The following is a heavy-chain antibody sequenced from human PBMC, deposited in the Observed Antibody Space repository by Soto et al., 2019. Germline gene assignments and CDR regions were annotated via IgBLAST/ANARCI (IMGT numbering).Heavy chain of an antibody. J-gene: IGHJ4*02. D-gene: IGHD5-18*01. Sequence: GGSLRLSCSASGFTFSSYAMHWVRQAPGKGLEYVSAINSNGGSTYYADSVKGRFTISRDNSKNTLYLQMSSLRAEDTAVYYCVKDGGRGYSYGLLVYWGQGTLVTVSS. CDR3: VKDGGRGYSYGLLVY. CDR2: INSNGGST. CDR1: GFTFSSYA. V-gene: IGHV3-64D*08.